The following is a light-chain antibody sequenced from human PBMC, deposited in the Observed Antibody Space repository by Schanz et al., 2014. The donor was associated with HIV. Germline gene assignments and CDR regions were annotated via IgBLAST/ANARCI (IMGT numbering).Light chain of an antibody. Sequence: EIVMTQSPATLSVSPGERATLSCRASQSVSSIYLAWYQHKPGQAPRLLIYGVSSRATGIPDRFSGSGSGTDFTLTINRVEPADFAVYYCQQYGSSPPITFGQGTRLEI. CDR1: QSVSSIY. J-gene: IGKJ5*01. CDR3: QQYGSSPPIT. V-gene: IGKV3-20*01. CDR2: GVS.